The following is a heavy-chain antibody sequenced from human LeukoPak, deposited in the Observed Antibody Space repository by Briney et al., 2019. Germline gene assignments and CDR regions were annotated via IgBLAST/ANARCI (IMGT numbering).Heavy chain of an antibody. D-gene: IGHD1-14*01. CDR3: ARGDSLVNHFDY. CDR2: IYHSGST. V-gene: IGHV4-30-2*01. CDR1: GGSISSGGYS. J-gene: IGHJ4*02. Sequence: SETLSLICAVSGGSISSGGYSWSWIRQPPGKGLEWIGYIYHSGSTYYNPSLKSRVTISVDRSKNQFSLKLSSVTAADTAVYYCARGDSLVNHFDYWGQGTLVTVSS.